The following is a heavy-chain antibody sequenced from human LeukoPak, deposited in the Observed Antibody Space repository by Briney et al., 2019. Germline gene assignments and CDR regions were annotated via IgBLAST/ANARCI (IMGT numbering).Heavy chain of an antibody. CDR1: GFTFSSYA. CDR3: VKGRGGYGPGSYYDY. V-gene: IGHV3-64D*09. Sequence: GGSLRLSCSASGFTFSSYAMHWVRQAPGKGLEYVSAISNNGGSTFYADSVKGRFTISRDNSKNTLYLQMSSLRAEDTAVYYCVKGRGGYGPGSYYDYWGQGTLVTVSS. J-gene: IGHJ4*02. CDR2: ISNNGGST. D-gene: IGHD3-10*01.